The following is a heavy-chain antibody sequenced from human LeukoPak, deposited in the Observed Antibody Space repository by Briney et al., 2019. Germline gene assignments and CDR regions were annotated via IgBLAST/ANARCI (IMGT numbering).Heavy chain of an antibody. V-gene: IGHV4-34*01. J-gene: IGHJ5*02. Sequence: SETLSLNCAVYGGTFSGYYWSWIRQPPGKGLEWIGEINHSGSTNYNPSLKSRVTISVDTSKNQFSLKLSSVTATDTAVYYCARGPNWSSTSCYSLDPWGQGTLVTVSS. CDR1: GGTFSGYY. D-gene: IGHD2-2*02. CDR2: INHSGST. CDR3: ARGPNWSSTSCYSLDP.